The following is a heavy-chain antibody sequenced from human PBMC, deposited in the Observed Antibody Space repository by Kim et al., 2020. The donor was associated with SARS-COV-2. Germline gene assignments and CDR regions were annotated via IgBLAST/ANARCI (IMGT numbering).Heavy chain of an antibody. V-gene: IGHV4-39*01. D-gene: IGHD1-1*01. J-gene: IGHJ4*02. CDR3: ATTTGGTTTYYIDY. Sequence: SETLSLTCTVSGGSISISDYYWGWIRQPPGKGLEWIGNIYYTGSAFYSPSLKSRVTISVDTSKNQFSLKLSSVTAADTAVYYCATTTGGTTTYYIDYWGQGTLVTVSS. CDR1: GGSISISDYY. CDR2: IYYTGSA.